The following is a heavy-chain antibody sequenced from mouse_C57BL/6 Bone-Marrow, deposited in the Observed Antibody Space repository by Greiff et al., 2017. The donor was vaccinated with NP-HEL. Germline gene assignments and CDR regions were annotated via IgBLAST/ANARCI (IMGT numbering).Heavy chain of an antibody. Sequence: VQLQQSGAELARPGASVKLSCKASGYTFTSYGISWVKQRTGQGLEWIGEIYPRSGNTYYNEKFKGKATLTSDKSSSTAYMELRSLTSEDSAVYFCARPLLSGSAWFAYWGQGTLVTVSA. D-gene: IGHD1-1*01. CDR3: ARPLLSGSAWFAY. V-gene: IGHV1-81*01. CDR2: IYPRSGNT. J-gene: IGHJ3*01. CDR1: GYTFTSYG.